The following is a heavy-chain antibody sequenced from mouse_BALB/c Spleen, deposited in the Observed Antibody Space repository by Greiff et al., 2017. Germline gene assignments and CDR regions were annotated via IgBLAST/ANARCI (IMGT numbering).Heavy chain of an antibody. Sequence: EVQLVESGAELVRSGASVKLSCTASGFNIKDYYMHWVKQRPEQGLEWIGWIDPENGDTEYAPKFQGKATMTADTSSNTAYLQLSSLTSEDTAVYYCNGGDYYGSSHDYWGQGTTLTVSS. D-gene: IGHD1-1*01. J-gene: IGHJ2*01. CDR2: IDPENGDT. CDR3: NGGDYYGSSHDY. V-gene: IGHV14-4*02. CDR1: GFNIKDYY.